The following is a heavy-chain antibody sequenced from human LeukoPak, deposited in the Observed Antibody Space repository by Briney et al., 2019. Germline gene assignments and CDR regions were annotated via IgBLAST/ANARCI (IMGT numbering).Heavy chain of an antibody. D-gene: IGHD4-17*01. CDR2: IYHSGST. V-gene: IGHV4-38-2*01. J-gene: IGHJ4*02. Sequence: SETLSLTCAVSGYSISSGYYWGWIRQPPGKGVEWIGSIYHSGSTYYNPSLKSRVTISVDTSKNQFSLKLSSVTAADTAVYYCARLSLNGDYAWYWGQGTLVTVSS. CDR1: GYSISSGYY. CDR3: ARLSLNGDYAWY.